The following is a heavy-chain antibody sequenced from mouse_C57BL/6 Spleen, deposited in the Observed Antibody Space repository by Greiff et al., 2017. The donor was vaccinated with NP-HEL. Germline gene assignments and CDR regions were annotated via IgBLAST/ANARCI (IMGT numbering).Heavy chain of an antibody. CDR3: ARAGMGYDIRYGNFHYWYFDV. J-gene: IGHJ1*03. CDR1: GYSFTDYN. CDR2: INPNYGTT. Sequence: VQLQQSGPELVKPGASVKISCKASGYSFTDYNMNWVKQSNGKSLEWIGVINPNYGTTSYNQKFKGKATLTVDQSSSTAYMQLNSLTSEDSAVYYCARAGMGYDIRYGNFHYWYFDVWGTGTTVTVSS. D-gene: IGHD2-1*01. V-gene: IGHV1-39*01.